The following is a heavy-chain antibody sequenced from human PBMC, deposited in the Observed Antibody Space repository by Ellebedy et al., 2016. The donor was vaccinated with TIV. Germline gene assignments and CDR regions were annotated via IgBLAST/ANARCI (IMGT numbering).Heavy chain of an antibody. Sequence: MPSETLSLTCTVSGGSISSYYWSWIRQPPGKGLEWIGYIYYSGSTNYNPSLKSRVTISVDTSKNQFSLKLGSVTAADTAVYYCARDGSGYCSGGSCSGELDYWGQGTLVTVSS. CDR3: ARDGSGYCSGGSCSGELDY. D-gene: IGHD2-15*01. V-gene: IGHV4-59*01. CDR1: GGSISSYY. J-gene: IGHJ4*02. CDR2: IYYSGST.